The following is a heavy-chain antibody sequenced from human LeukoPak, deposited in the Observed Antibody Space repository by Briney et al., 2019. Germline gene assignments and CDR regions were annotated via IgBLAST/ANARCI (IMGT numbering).Heavy chain of an antibody. V-gene: IGHV3-23*01. Sequence: GGSLRLSCAASGFTFSSYAMSWVRQAPGKGLEWVSAISGSGGSTYYADSVKGRFTISRDNSKNTLYLQMNNLRAEDTALYYCAKKGCSTSGCPASFDYWGQGTLVTVSS. CDR2: ISGSGGST. CDR1: GFTFSSYA. CDR3: AKKGCSTSGCPASFDY. J-gene: IGHJ4*02. D-gene: IGHD2-2*01.